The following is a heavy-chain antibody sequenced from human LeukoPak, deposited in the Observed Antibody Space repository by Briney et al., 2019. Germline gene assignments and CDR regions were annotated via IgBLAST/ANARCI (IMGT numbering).Heavy chain of an antibody. CDR3: AKMDYYDSSDYYYYGMDV. D-gene: IGHD3-22*01. Sequence: GGSLRLSCAASGFTFSSYAMSWVRQAPGKGLEWVSAISGSGGRTYYADSVKGRFTISRDNSKNTLYLQMNSLRAEDTAVYYCAKMDYYDSSDYYYYGMDVWGQGTTVTVSS. CDR1: GFTFSSYA. J-gene: IGHJ6*02. V-gene: IGHV3-23*01. CDR2: ISGSGGRT.